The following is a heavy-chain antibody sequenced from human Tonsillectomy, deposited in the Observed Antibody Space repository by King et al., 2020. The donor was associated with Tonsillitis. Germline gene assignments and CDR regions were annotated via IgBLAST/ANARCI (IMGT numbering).Heavy chain of an antibody. CDR2: ISSSSSTI. CDR1: GFTFSSYS. Sequence: VQLVESGGGLVQPGGSLRLSCAASGFTFSSYSMNWVRPAPGTGLEWVSYISSSSSTIYYAYTVKGRFTISRDTAKNSLYLQMNSLRAEDTAVYYCYVSGLGVWGKGTTVTVSS. V-gene: IGHV3-48*01. CDR3: YVSGLGV. J-gene: IGHJ6*04. D-gene: IGHD3-3*01.